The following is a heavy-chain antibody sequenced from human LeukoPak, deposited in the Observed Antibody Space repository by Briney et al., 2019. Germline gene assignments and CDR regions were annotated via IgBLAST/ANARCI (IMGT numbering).Heavy chain of an antibody. J-gene: IGHJ5*02. CDR3: ARGDEWSVVEGVWFDP. CDR1: GDSVSSNSAA. Sequence: SQTLSLTCAISGDSVSSNSAAWNWIRQSPSRGLEWLGRTYYRSKWYNDYAVSVKSRITINPDTSKNQFSLQLNSVTPEDTAVYYCARGDEWSVVEGVWFDPWGQGTLVTVSS. D-gene: IGHD3-10*01. V-gene: IGHV6-1*01. CDR2: TYYRSKWYN.